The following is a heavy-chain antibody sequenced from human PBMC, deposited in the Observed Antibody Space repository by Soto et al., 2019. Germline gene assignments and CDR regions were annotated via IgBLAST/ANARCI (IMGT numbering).Heavy chain of an antibody. CDR3: ARESDIVVVVAATGAFDI. V-gene: IGHV1-69*04. J-gene: IGHJ3*02. D-gene: IGHD2-15*01. Sequence: ASVKVSCKASGGTFSSYTISWVRQAPGQGLEWMGRIIPILGIANYAQKFQGRVTITADKSTGTAYMELSSLRSEDTAVYYCARESDIVVVVAATGAFDIWGQGTMVTVSS. CDR2: IIPILGIA. CDR1: GGTFSSYT.